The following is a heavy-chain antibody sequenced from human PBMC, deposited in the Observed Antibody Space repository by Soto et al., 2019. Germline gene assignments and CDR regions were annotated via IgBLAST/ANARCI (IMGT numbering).Heavy chain of an antibody. Sequence: GGSLRLSCAASGFTFSSYWMHWVRQAPGKGLVWVSRINSDGSSISYADSVKGRFTISRDNAKNTLYLQMNSLRVEDTAVYYCARESYHYDSSGYYLYYFDYWGQGTLVTVSS. CDR2: INSDGSSI. J-gene: IGHJ4*02. CDR1: GFTFSSYW. D-gene: IGHD3-22*01. CDR3: ARESYHYDSSGYYLYYFDY. V-gene: IGHV3-74*01.